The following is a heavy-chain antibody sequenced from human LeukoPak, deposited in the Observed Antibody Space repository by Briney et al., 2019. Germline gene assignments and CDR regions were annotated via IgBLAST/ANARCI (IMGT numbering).Heavy chain of an antibody. V-gene: IGHV3-15*01. CDR2: IKSKTDGETT. Sequence: GGSLRLSCAASGFTFRDAGMSWVRQAPGKGLEWVGRIKSKTDGETTDYAAPVKGRFTISRDDSKNTLYLHMNSLTTEDTAVYFCAHRDTTMVRVDYWGQGTLVTVSS. CDR3: AHRDTTMVRVDY. D-gene: IGHD5-18*01. J-gene: IGHJ4*02. CDR1: GFTFRDAG.